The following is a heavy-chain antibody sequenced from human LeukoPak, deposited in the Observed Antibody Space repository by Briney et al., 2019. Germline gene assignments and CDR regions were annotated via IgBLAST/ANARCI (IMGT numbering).Heavy chain of an antibody. D-gene: IGHD4-17*01. CDR3: ARLDYGDYDAFDI. CDR1: GGSFSSYY. J-gene: IGHJ3*02. V-gene: IGHV4-39*01. CDR2: IYYSGST. Sequence: SETLSLTCAVYGGSFSSYYWGWIRQPPGKGLEWIGSIYYSGSTYYNPSLKSRVTISVDTSKNQFSLKLSSVTAADTAVYYCARLDYGDYDAFDIWGQGTMVTVSS.